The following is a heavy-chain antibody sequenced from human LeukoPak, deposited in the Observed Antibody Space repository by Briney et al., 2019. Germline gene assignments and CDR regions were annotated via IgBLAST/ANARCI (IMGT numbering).Heavy chain of an antibody. J-gene: IGHJ5*02. CDR3: AREVAAAGMRDWFDP. CDR2: IYTSGST. D-gene: IGHD6-13*01. CDR1: GGSISSYY. Sequence: SETLSLTCTVSGGSISSYYWSWIRQPAGKGLEWIGRIYTSGSTNYNPSLKSRVTMSVDTSKNQFSLKLSSVTAADTAVYYCAREVAAAGMRDWFDPWGQGTLVTVSS. V-gene: IGHV4-4*07.